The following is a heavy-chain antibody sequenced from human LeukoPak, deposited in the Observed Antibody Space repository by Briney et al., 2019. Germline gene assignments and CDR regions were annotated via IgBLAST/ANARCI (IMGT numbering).Heavy chain of an antibody. D-gene: IGHD3-9*01. CDR2: VYDRGGT. V-gene: IGHV4-59*01. J-gene: IGHJ6*02. CDR3: ATGVDVLRYFDWSRPLECDYYGMDV. Sequence: SETLSLTCTVSGDFISRYYWSWIRQSPGKGLEWIGYVYDRGGTNYNPSLKSRAIISADTSKNQFSLKVTSVTAADTAVYYCATGVDVLRYFDWSRPLECDYYGMDVWGQGTTVTVSS. CDR1: GDFISRYY.